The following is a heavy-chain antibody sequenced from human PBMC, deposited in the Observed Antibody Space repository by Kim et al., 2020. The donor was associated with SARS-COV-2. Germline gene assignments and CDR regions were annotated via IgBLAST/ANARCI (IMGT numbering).Heavy chain of an antibody. CDR3: ARGAHYDILTGEVYNLYYYGMDV. Sequence: SETLSLTCTVSGGSISSYYWSWIRQPPGKGLEWIGYIYYSGSTNYNPSLKSRVTISVDTSKNQFSLKLSSVTAADTAVYYCARGAHYDILTGEVYNLYYYGMDVWGQGTTVTVSS. CDR1: GGSISSYY. CDR2: IYYSGST. V-gene: IGHV4-59*01. D-gene: IGHD3-9*01. J-gene: IGHJ6*02.